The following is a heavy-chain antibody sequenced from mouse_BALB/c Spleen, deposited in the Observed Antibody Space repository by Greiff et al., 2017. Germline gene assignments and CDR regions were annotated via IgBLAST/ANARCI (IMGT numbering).Heavy chain of an antibody. CDR3: ARWDFDY. CDR2: ISSGSSTI. Sequence: EVKLVESGGGLVQPGGSRKLSCAASGFTFSSFGMHWVRQAPEKGLEWVAYISSGSSTIYYADTVKGRFTISRDNPKNTLFLQMTSLRSEDTAMYYCARWDFDYWGQGTTLTVSS. J-gene: IGHJ2*01. V-gene: IGHV5-17*02. CDR1: GFTFSSFG.